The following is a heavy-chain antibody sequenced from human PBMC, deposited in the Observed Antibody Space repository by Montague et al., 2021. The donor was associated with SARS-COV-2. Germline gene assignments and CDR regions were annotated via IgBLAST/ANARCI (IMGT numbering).Heavy chain of an antibody. CDR2: VYSSEST. CDR3: ARDYYHCSGGSCGFDY. D-gene: IGHD2-15*01. V-gene: IGHV4-4*07. J-gene: IGHJ4*02. Sequence: SETLSLTCTVSGGSISNYYWSWIRQPAGKGLEWIGRVYSSESTNXNPSLKSRISMSVATSTNQFYLKLSSVTAAATAIYFCARDYYHCSGGSCGFDYWGQGTLVTVSS. CDR1: GGSISNYY.